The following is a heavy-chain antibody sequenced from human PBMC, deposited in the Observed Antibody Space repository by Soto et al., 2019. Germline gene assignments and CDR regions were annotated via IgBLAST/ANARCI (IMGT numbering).Heavy chain of an antibody. CDR2: TIPLFGTP. Sequence: QVQLVQSGAEVKKPGSSVKVSCKASGGTFSSYAITWVRQAPGQGLEWMGGTIPLFGTPNYAQQFQGRVTITADNSTNTVYMELSSLRSEDTAVYYCACDAVGYQPSTYCGQGTLVTVSS. CDR3: ACDAVGYQPSTY. J-gene: IGHJ4*02. CDR1: GGTFSSYA. D-gene: IGHD2-2*01. V-gene: IGHV1-69*06.